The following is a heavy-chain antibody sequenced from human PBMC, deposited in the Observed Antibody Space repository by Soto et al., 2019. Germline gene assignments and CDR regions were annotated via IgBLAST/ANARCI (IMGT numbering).Heavy chain of an antibody. CDR3: TSLMVRGVMWLDY. D-gene: IGHD3-10*01. J-gene: IGHJ4*02. CDR2: INQDGSEK. Sequence: PGGSLRLSCAASGFSFSSYSMSWVRQAPGKGLEWVANINQDGSEKYYVDSVKGRFIIPRDNAENSLYLQMSRLIAEDTAVYYCTSLMVRGVMWLDYWGQGALVTVSS. CDR1: GFSFSSYS. V-gene: IGHV3-7*05.